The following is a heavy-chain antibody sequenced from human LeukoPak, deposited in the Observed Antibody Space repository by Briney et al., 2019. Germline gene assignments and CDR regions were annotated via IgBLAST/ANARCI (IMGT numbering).Heavy chain of an antibody. D-gene: IGHD2-2*01. V-gene: IGHV3-30*03. Sequence: GGSLRLPCAASGFTFSSYGMHWVRQAPGKGLEWVALISYDGSNEYYADSVRGRFTISRDNSKFTLYMQMNSLRAEDTAVYYCARVRAGYCTSTSCYTGMDVWDQGTTVTVSS. CDR1: GFTFSSYG. CDR2: ISYDGSNE. CDR3: ARVRAGYCTSTSCYTGMDV. J-gene: IGHJ6*02.